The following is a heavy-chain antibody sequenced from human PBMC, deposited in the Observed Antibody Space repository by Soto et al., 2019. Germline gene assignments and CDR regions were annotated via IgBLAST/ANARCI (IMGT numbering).Heavy chain of an antibody. Sequence: SVKVSCKASGGTFSSYAISWVRQAPGQGLEWMGGIIPIFGTANYAQKFQGRVTITADESTSTAYMELSSLRSEDTAVYYCARDLYDSSGFNEPRFDYWGQGTLVTVSS. V-gene: IGHV1-69*13. D-gene: IGHD3-22*01. CDR2: IIPIFGTA. J-gene: IGHJ4*02. CDR1: GGTFSSYA. CDR3: ARDLYDSSGFNEPRFDY.